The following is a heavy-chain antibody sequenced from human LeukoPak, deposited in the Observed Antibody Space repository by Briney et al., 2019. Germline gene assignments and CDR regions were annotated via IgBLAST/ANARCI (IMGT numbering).Heavy chain of an antibody. D-gene: IGHD2-2*01. J-gene: IGHJ4*02. CDR1: GGTFSSYA. Sequence: GSSVKVSCKASGGTFSSYAISWVRQAPGQGLEWMGRIIPILGIANYAQKFQGRVTITADKSTSTAYMELSSLRSEDTAVYYCASDPRGPLGYCSSTSCSDYWGQGTLVTVSS. V-gene: IGHV1-69*04. CDR3: ASDPRGPLGYCSSTSCSDY. CDR2: IIPILGIA.